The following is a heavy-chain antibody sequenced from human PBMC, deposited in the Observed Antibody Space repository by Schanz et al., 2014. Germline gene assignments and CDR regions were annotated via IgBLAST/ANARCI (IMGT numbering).Heavy chain of an antibody. V-gene: IGHV1-69*02. CDR2: FIPIAGIT. Sequence: QVQLVQSGAEVKKPGSSVKVSCKASRSTFSSYTISWVRQARGQGLEWVGRFIPIAGITNYAQNFQGRVTITADKSTFTAYMDVSSLRSEDTAVYYCASSGAGYSSSWDFDYWGQGTTVTVSS. J-gene: IGHJ4*03. CDR3: ASSGAGYSSSWDFDY. CDR1: RSTFSSYT. D-gene: IGHD6-13*01.